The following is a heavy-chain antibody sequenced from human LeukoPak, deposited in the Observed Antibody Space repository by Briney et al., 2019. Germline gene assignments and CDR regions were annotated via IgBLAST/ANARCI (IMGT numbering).Heavy chain of an antibody. CDR1: GFDFSINA. Sequence: GGSLRLSCAASGFDFSINAMHWVRQAPGKGLEWVSLISYDGSKKYYADSVKGRFTIPRDNSKITLHLQMNSLRPEDAAVYYCARVAAAYDTFSYHGMDVWGQGTTVIVSS. CDR2: ISYDGSKK. D-gene: IGHD2/OR15-2a*01. CDR3: ARVAAAYDTFSYHGMDV. J-gene: IGHJ6*02. V-gene: IGHV3-30-3*01.